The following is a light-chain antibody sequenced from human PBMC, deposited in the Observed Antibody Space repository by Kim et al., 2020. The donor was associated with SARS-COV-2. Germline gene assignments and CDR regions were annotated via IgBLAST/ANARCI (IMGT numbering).Light chain of an antibody. J-gene: IGKJ1*01. Sequence: SPGESATLSCRASQSVSSNLAWYQQKPGQAPRLLIYGASTRATGIPARFSGSGSETEFTLTISSLQSEDFAVYYCQQYDTWLTWTFGQGTKVDIK. CDR1: QSVSSN. CDR2: GAS. V-gene: IGKV3-15*01. CDR3: QQYDTWLTWT.